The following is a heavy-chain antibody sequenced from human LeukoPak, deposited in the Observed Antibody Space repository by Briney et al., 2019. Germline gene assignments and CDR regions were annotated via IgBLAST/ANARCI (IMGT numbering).Heavy chain of an antibody. V-gene: IGHV1-2*02. D-gene: IGHD6-19*01. J-gene: IGHJ4*02. CDR3: ARAGVAGRDFDY. CDR1: GYTFTVYY. CDR2: INPNSGGT. Sequence: ASVNVSCKASGYTFTVYYMHWVRQAPGQGLEWMGWINPNSGGTNYAQKFQGRVTMTRDTSISTAYMELSRLRSDDTAVYYCARAGVAGRDFDYWGQGTLVTVSS.